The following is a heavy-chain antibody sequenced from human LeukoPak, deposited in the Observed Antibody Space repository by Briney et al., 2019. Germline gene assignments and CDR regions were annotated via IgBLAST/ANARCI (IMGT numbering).Heavy chain of an antibody. CDR2: INHSGST. J-gene: IGHJ4*02. CDR1: GGSFSGYY. D-gene: IGHD3-22*01. CDR3: ARRRITMIVVVITPFDY. Sequence: PSETLSLTCAVYGGSFSGYYWSWIRQPPGKGLEWIGEINHSGSTNYNPSLKSRVTISVDTSKNQFSLKLSPVTAADTAVYYCARRRITMIVVVITPFDYWGQGTLVTVSS. V-gene: IGHV4-34*01.